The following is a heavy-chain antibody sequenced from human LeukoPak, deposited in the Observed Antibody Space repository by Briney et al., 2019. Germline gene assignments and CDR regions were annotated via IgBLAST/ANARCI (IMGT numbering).Heavy chain of an antibody. Sequence: PSETLSLTCTVSGVSISSYYWSWIRQPPGKGLEWIGYIYDSGSTNYNPSLKSRVTISVDTSKNQFSLKLSSVTAADTAVYYCARARDSSGYSVFFDYWGQGTLVTVSS. D-gene: IGHD3-22*01. CDR2: IYDSGST. CDR3: ARARDSSGYSVFFDY. V-gene: IGHV4-59*01. CDR1: GVSISSYY. J-gene: IGHJ4*02.